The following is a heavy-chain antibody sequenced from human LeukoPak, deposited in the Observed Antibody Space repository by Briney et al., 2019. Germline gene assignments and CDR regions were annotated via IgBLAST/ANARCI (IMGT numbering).Heavy chain of an antibody. Sequence: GGSLRLSRVAPGFPFSSYWMTWVRQAPGKGLEWVANIKQDGSKKSYVDSVKGRFTISRDNSRNTVYVQMNSLTPEDTAVYYCVKGLDYSSSQMDSWGQGTLVTVSS. J-gene: IGHJ4*02. V-gene: IGHV3-7*01. CDR3: VKGLDYSSSQMDS. D-gene: IGHD6-6*01. CDR1: GFPFSSYW. CDR2: IKQDGSKK.